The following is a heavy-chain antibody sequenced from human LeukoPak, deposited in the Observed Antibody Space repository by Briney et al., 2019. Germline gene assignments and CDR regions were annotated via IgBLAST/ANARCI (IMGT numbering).Heavy chain of an antibody. V-gene: IGHV3-21*06. J-gene: IGHJ4*02. Sequence: GGSLRLSCVASGFTFSNYNMNWVRQAPGKGLEWVSFISSSSTYIYYADSVKGRFTISRDNFKNTVSLQMNSLRAEDTAVYYCAKDAQRGFDYSNSLEHWGQGSLVTVSS. CDR3: AKDAQRGFDYSNSLEH. CDR2: ISSSSTYI. CDR1: GFTFSNYN. D-gene: IGHD4-11*01.